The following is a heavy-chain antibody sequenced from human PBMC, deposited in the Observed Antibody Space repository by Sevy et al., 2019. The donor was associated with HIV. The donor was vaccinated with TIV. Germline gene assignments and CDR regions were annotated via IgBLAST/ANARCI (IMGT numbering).Heavy chain of an antibody. J-gene: IGHJ6*02. CDR1: GFSFSHAW. CDR2: IKSKPDGGTI. D-gene: IGHD2-8*02. V-gene: IGHV3-15*01. CDR3: STDPIIVLLVTDGMDV. Sequence: GGSLRLSCAASGFSFSHAWMTWVRQAPGKGLEWLGRIKSKPDGGTIDYAAPVKGRFTISRDDSKNTLYLQMNSLKTEDTAVYYCSTDPIIVLLVTDGMDVWGQGTTVTVSS.